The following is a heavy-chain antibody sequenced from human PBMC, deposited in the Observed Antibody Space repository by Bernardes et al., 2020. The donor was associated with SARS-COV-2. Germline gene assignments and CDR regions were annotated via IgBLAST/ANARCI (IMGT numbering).Heavy chain of an antibody. CDR2: INPNSGGT. D-gene: IGHD2-2*02. CDR1: GYTFTGYY. CDR3: ARAFGGHKRYSAAISPDV. J-gene: IGHJ6*02. V-gene: IGHV1-2*02. Sequence: ASVKVSCKASGYTFTGYYMHWVRQAPGQGLEWMGWINPNSGGTNYAQKFQGRVTMTRDTSISTAYMELSRLRSDDTAVYYCARAFGGHKRYSAAISPDVWGQGTTVTVSS.